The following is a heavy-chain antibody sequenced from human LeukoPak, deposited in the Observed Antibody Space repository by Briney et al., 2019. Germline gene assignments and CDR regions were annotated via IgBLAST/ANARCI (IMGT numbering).Heavy chain of an antibody. J-gene: IGHJ6*03. D-gene: IGHD3-10*01. V-gene: IGHV4-59*01. CDR2: IYYSGST. Sequence: SETLSLTCTVSGDSISSYYWSWIRQPPGKGLEWIGYIYYSGSTNYNPSLKSRVTISVDTSKNQFSLKLSSVTAADTAVYYCARGGSYYYYYYMDVWGKGTTVTISS. CDR3: ARGGSYYYYYYMDV. CDR1: GDSISSYY.